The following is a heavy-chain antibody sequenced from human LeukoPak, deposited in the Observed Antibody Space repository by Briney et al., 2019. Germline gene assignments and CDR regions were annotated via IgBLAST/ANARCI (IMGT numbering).Heavy chain of an antibody. CDR1: GGSISSGGYY. Sequence: SETLSLTCTVSGGSISSGGYYWSWIRQHPGKGLEWIGYIYYSGSTYYNPSLKSRVTISVDTSKNQFSLKLSSVIAADTAVYYCARNRHGYFDYWGQGTLVTVSS. CDR2: IYYSGST. D-gene: IGHD1-14*01. J-gene: IGHJ4*02. CDR3: ARNRHGYFDY. V-gene: IGHV4-31*03.